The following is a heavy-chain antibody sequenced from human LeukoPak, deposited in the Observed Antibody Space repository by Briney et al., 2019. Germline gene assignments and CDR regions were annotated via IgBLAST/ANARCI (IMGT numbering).Heavy chain of an antibody. J-gene: IGHJ5*02. CDR2: INTNTGNP. D-gene: IGHD6-19*01. V-gene: IGHV7-4-1*02. Sequence: ASVKVSCKASGYTFTSYAMNWVRQAPGQGLEWMGWINTNTGNPTYAQGFTGRFVFSLDTSVSTAYLQISSLKAEDTAVYYCARSRPNLRAVAGVMYNWFDPWGQGTLVTVSS. CDR1: GYTFTSYA. CDR3: ARSRPNLRAVAGVMYNWFDP.